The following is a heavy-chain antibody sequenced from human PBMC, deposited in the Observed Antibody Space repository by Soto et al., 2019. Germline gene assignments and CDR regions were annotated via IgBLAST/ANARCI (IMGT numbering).Heavy chain of an antibody. J-gene: IGHJ4*02. Sequence: QVPLVQSGAEVKKPGASVKVSCKASGYPFTAYYVHWVRQAPGQGLEWMGWINPDSGGTNYAQNFQGWVTMTRDTSISTAYMEMSRLKSDDTAVYFCARAADGSGYYYYFDYWGQGTLVTVSS. D-gene: IGHD3-22*01. CDR1: GYPFTAYY. CDR3: ARAADGSGYYYYFDY. V-gene: IGHV1-2*04. CDR2: INPDSGGT.